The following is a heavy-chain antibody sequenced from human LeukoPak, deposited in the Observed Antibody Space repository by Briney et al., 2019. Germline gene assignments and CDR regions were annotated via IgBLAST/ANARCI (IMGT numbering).Heavy chain of an antibody. V-gene: IGHV7-4-1*02. Sequence: ASVKVSCKASGYTFTNYAMNWVRQAPGQGLEWMGWINTNTGRPTYAQGFTGRLVFSLDTSISTAYLQISSLKAEDTAVYYCARDGYYDSSGYYPEHFDYWGQGTLVTVSS. J-gene: IGHJ4*02. D-gene: IGHD3-22*01. CDR2: INTNTGRP. CDR1: GYTFTNYA. CDR3: ARDGYYDSSGYYPEHFDY.